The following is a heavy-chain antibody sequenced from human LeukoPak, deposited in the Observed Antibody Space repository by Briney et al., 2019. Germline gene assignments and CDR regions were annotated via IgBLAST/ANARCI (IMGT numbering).Heavy chain of an antibody. Sequence: SETLSLTCTVSGGSISSYYWSWIRQPAGKGLEWIGRIYTSGSTNYNPSLKSRVTMSVDTSKNQFSLKLSSVTAADTAVYYCAREGPYDSSGYYIIYYFDYWGQGTLVTVSS. CDR2: IYTSGST. CDR1: GGSISSYY. J-gene: IGHJ4*02. D-gene: IGHD3-22*01. V-gene: IGHV4-4*07. CDR3: AREGPYDSSGYYIIYYFDY.